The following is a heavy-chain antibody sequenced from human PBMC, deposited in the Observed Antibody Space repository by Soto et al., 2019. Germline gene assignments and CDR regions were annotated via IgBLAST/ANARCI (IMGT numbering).Heavy chain of an antibody. V-gene: IGHV3-33*01. D-gene: IGHD3-22*01. CDR2: IWYDGSNK. CDR3: ARDYDSSGYPRYYFDY. Sequence: QVQLVESGGGVVQPGRSLRLSCAASGFTFSSYGMHWVRQAPGKGLEWVAVIWYDGSNKYYADSVKGRFTISRDNSKNTLYLQMNSLRAEDTAVYYCARDYDSSGYPRYYFDYWGQATLVTVSS. CDR1: GFTFSSYG. J-gene: IGHJ4*02.